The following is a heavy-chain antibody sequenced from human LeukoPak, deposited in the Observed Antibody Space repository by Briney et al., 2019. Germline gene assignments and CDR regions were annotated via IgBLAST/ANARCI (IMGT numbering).Heavy chain of an antibody. CDR1: GGSISSGSYY. D-gene: IGHD6-6*01. V-gene: IGHV4-39*07. J-gene: IGHJ4*02. CDR2: IYYSGST. CDR3: ARYSSSSGYFDY. Sequence: SETLSLTCTVSGGSISSGSYYWGWIRQPPGKGLEWIGIIYYSGSTNYNPSLKSRVTISVDTSKNQFSLKLSSVTAADTAVYYCARYSSSSGYFDYWGQGTLVTVSS.